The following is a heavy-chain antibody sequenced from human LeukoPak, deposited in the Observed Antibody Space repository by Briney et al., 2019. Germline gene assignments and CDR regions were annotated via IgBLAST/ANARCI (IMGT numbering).Heavy chain of an antibody. CDR1: GFTFSSYS. D-gene: IGHD3-22*01. CDR2: ISSSSSYI. J-gene: IGHJ4*02. CDR3: ARDISASSGYPDY. V-gene: IGHV3-21*01. Sequence: GGSLRLSCAASGFTFSSYSMNWARQAPGKGLEWVSSISSSSSYIYYADSVKGRFTISRDNAKNSLYLQMNSLRAEDTAVYYCARDISASSGYPDYWGQGTLVTVSS.